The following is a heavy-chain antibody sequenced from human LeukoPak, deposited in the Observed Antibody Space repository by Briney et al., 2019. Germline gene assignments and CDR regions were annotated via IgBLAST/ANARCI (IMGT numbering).Heavy chain of an antibody. Sequence: GASVKVSCKASGYTFTGYYMHWVRQAPGQGLEWMGWINPNSGGTNYAQKFQGRVTMTRDTSISTAYMELSRLRSDDTAVYYCARQNVDTAMVPSWDFDYWGQGTLVTVSS. J-gene: IGHJ4*02. CDR3: ARQNVDTAMVPSWDFDY. CDR1: GYTFTGYY. D-gene: IGHD5-18*01. CDR2: INPNSGGT. V-gene: IGHV1-2*02.